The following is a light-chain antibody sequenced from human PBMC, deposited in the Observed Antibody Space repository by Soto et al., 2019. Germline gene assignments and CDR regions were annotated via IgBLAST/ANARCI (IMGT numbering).Light chain of an antibody. V-gene: IGKV1-27*01. J-gene: IGKJ1*01. CDR2: AAS. Sequence: DIQMTQSPSSLSASVGDRVTITCRASQAISNSLAWYQQKPGQVPKLLIYAASTLQSGVPSRFSGSGSGTYFTLTNSSLQPEDVATYYCQKYFSAPWTFGPGTKVEIK. CDR1: QAISNS. CDR3: QKYFSAPWT.